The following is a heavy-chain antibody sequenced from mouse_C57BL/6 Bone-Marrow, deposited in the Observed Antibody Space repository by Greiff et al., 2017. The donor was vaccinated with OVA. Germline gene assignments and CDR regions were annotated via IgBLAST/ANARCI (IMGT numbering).Heavy chain of an antibody. J-gene: IGHJ3*01. CDR3: TRDRGLRRTGAWFAY. V-gene: IGHV5-9-1*02. CDR1: GFTFSSYA. Sequence: EVKVEESGEGLVKPGGSLKLSCAASGFTFSSYAMSWVRQTPEKRLEWVAYISSGGDYIYYADTVKGRFTISRDNARNTLYLQMSSLKSEDTAMYYCTRDRGLRRTGAWFAYWGQGTLVTVSA. CDR2: ISSGGDYI. D-gene: IGHD2-4*01.